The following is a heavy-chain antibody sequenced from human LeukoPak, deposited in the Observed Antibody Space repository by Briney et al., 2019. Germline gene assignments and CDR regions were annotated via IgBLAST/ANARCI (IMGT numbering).Heavy chain of an antibody. D-gene: IGHD3-9*01. CDR1: GYTFTGYY. V-gene: IGHV1-2*02. Sequence: ASVKVSCKASGYTFTGYYMHWVRQAPGQGLEWMGWINPNSGGTNYAQKFQGRVTMTRDTSISTAYMELSRLRSDDTAVYYCAREYYDTLTGYSFDYWGQGTLVTVSS. CDR3: AREYYDTLTGYSFDY. J-gene: IGHJ4*02. CDR2: INPNSGGT.